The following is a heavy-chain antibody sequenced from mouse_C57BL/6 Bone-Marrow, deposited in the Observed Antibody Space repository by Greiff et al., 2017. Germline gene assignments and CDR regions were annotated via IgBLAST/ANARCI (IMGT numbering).Heavy chain of an antibody. V-gene: IGHV1-26*01. CDR3: ARGGYYYGLDY. D-gene: IGHD1-1*01. Sequence: EVQLQQSGPELVKPGASVKISCKASGYTFTDYYMNWVKQSHGQSLEWIGDINPNNGGTSYNQKFKGKATLTVDKSSSTAYMELRSLTSEDSAVYYCARGGYYYGLDYWGQGTTLTVSS. CDR1: GYTFTDYY. J-gene: IGHJ2*01. CDR2: INPNNGGT.